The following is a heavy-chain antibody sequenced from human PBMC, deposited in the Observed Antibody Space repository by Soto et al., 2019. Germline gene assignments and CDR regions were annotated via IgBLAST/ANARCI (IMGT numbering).Heavy chain of an antibody. CDR3: VMVDNYVTPTPQDV. Sequence: QVQLVQSGDEVKKPGASVKVSCKASGYIFVNYGIAWVRQAPGQGLEWMGWISPYTGNTHSATKVQGRLTMTTDTSTSTAYMDLGCVTSEDTAVYYCVMVDNYVTPTPQDVWGQGTTVTVSS. CDR2: ISPYTGNT. D-gene: IGHD3-16*01. J-gene: IGHJ6*02. CDR1: GYIFVNYG. V-gene: IGHV1-18*01.